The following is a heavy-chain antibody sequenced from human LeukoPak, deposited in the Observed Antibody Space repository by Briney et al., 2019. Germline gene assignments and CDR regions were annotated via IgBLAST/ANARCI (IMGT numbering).Heavy chain of an antibody. CDR2: ISGSGGST. CDR1: GFTFSSYA. D-gene: IGHD4-23*01. V-gene: IGHV3-23*01. Sequence: GGSLRLSCAASGFTFSSYAMSWVRQAPGKGLEWVSAISGSGGSTYYADSVKGRFTISRDNSKNTLYLQMNSLRAEDMAVYYCAKGPHGGNAGYWGQGTLVTVSS. J-gene: IGHJ4*02. CDR3: AKGPHGGNAGY.